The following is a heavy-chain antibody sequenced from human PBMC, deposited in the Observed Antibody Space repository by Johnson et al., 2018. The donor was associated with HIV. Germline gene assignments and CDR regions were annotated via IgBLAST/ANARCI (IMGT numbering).Heavy chain of an antibody. CDR2: ISYDGSNK. CDR3: ARDRAWGDNVVVAAQEADAFDI. V-gene: IGHV3-30*04. CDR1: GFTFSSYA. J-gene: IGHJ3*02. Sequence: QVQLVESGGGVVQPGRSLRLSCAASGFTFSSYAMHWVRQAPGQGLEWVAVISYDGSNKYYADSVKGRFTISRDNSKNTLYLQMNSLRAEDTAVYYCARDRAWGDNVVVAAQEADAFDIWGQGTMVTVSS. D-gene: IGHD2-15*01.